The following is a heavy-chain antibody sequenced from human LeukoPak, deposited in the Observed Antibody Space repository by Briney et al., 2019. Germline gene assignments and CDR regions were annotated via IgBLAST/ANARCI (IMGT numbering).Heavy chain of an antibody. V-gene: IGHV4-4*07. CDR1: GGSIRSYY. D-gene: IGHD4-11*01. J-gene: IGHJ6*03. CDR2: IYTSGST. Sequence: NPSETLSLTCTVSGGSIRSYYWTWIRQSAGKGLEWIGRIYTSGSTSYNPSLKSRVTMSVDTSKNQFSLKLSSVTAADTAVYYCARHRTYLGDYSNYYYYYMDVWGKGTTVTVSS. CDR3: ARHRTYLGDYSNYYYYYMDV.